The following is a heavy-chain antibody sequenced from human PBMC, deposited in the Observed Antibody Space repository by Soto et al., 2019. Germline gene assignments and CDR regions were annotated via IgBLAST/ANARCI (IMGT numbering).Heavy chain of an antibody. V-gene: IGHV5-10-1*01. CDR3: ARQIYDSDTGPNFQYYFDC. Sequence: GESLKISFKGSGYSFAGYLITWVRQKPVKGLEWMGRIDPSDSQTYYSPSFRGHVTISVTKSITTVFLQWSSLRASDTAMYYCARQIYDSDTGPNFQYYFDCCGRGNLITVCS. J-gene: IGHJ4*02. D-gene: IGHD3-22*01. CDR2: IDPSDSQT. CDR1: GYSFAGYL.